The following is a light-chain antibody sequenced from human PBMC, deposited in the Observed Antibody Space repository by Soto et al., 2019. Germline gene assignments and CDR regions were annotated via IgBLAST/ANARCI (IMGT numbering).Light chain of an antibody. Sequence: VFTQSPGTLALSPGERATLSCRASQSVSSSYLAWYQQKPGQAPRLLIYGASSRATGIPDRFSGSGSGTDFTLTISRLEPEDFAVYYYQQYGSDPTTFGQGTKVDIK. CDR3: QQYGSDPTT. CDR1: QSVSSSY. V-gene: IGKV3-20*01. CDR2: GAS. J-gene: IGKJ1*01.